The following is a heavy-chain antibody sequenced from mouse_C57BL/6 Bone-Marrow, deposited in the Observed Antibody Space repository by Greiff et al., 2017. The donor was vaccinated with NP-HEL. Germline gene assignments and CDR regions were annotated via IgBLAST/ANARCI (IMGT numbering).Heavy chain of an antibody. CDR2: IYPRSGNT. V-gene: IGHV1-81*01. CDR1: GYTFTSYG. J-gene: IGHJ3*01. Sequence: VKLMESGAELARPGASVKLSCKASGYTFTSYGISWVKQRTGQGLEWIGEIYPRSGNTYYNEKFKGKATLTADKSSSTAYMELRSLTSEDSAVYFCARVEGAWFAYWGQGTLVTVSA. CDR3: ARVEGAWFAY.